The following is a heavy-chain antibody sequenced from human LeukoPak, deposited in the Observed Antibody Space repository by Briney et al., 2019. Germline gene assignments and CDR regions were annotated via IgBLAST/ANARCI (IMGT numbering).Heavy chain of an antibody. Sequence: PGGSLRLSCAACGFTFSSYDMHWVRQATGKGLEWVSAIGTAGDTYYPGSVKGQFTISRENAKNSLYLQMNSLRAEDTALYYCARDRFLRRPEPADYWGQGTLVTVSS. CDR2: IGTAGDT. CDR3: ARDRFLRRPEPADY. D-gene: IGHD3-16*02. J-gene: IGHJ4*02. V-gene: IGHV3-13*03. CDR1: GFTFSSYD.